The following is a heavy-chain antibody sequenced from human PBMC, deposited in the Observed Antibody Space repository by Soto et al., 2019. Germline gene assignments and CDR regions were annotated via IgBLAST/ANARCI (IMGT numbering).Heavy chain of an antibody. J-gene: IGHJ5*02. CDR3: ASPSIFGVVIGFDP. Sequence: QVQLQQWGAGLLKPSETLSLTCAVYGGSFSGYYWSWIRQPPGKGLEWIGEINHSGSTNYNPSLKSRVTISVDTSKNQFSLKLSSVTDADTAVYYCASPSIFGVVIGFDPWGEGTLVTVSS. CDR1: GGSFSGYY. V-gene: IGHV4-34*01. CDR2: INHSGST. D-gene: IGHD3-3*01.